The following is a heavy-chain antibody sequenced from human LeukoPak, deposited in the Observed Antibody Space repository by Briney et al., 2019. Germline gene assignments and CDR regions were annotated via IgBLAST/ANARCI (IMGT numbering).Heavy chain of an antibody. V-gene: IGHV3-23*01. CDR1: GFTFSSYS. D-gene: IGHD4-23*01. Sequence: GGSLRLSCAASGFTFSSYSMGWVRQAPGEGLEWVSSITGSGGRIYCADSLKGRFTISRDNSKNTLYLQMNSLRAEDTAVYYCASVDYGGNLVGYYYGMDVWGQGTTVTVSS. J-gene: IGHJ6*02. CDR3: ASVDYGGNLVGYYYGMDV. CDR2: ITGSGGRI.